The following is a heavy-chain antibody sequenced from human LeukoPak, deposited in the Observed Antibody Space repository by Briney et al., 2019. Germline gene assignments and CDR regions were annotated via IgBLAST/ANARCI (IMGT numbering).Heavy chain of an antibody. Sequence: GGSLRLSCAASGFTFLNYAMNWVRQAPGKGLEWVSTISSGGGGTYYADSVTGRFTISRDNSQNTLYLQMSSLRVEDTAVYYCAKDVIRTDDASVAGAWDNWGQGALVMVSS. CDR3: AKDVIRTDDASVAGAWDN. CDR1: GFTFLNYA. J-gene: IGHJ4*02. CDR2: ISSGGGGT. D-gene: IGHD6-19*01. V-gene: IGHV3-23*01.